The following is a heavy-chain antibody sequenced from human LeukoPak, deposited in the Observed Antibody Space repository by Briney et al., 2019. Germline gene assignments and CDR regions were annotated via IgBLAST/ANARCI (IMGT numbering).Heavy chain of an antibody. CDR2: IYPGDSDT. CDR3: ARRLDYGGNSHGY. J-gene: IGHJ4*02. D-gene: IGHD4-23*01. Sequence: GESLKISCKGSGSIFTSYWIGWVRQMPGKGLEWMGIIYPGDSDTRYSPSFQGQVTISADKSISTPYLQWSSLKASDTAIYYCARRLDYGGNSHGYWGQGTLVTVPS. CDR1: GSIFTSYW. V-gene: IGHV5-51*01.